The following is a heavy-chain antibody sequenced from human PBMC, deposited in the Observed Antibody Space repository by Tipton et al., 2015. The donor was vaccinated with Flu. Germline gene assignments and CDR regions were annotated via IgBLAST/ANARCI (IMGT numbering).Heavy chain of an antibody. CDR3: ARELQLGIELAATTRMFDS. Sequence: QLVQSGVEVKKPGASVKVSCKASGYTFTNFGITWVRQAPGQGLEWMGWINPKTGNTNFVQKLQGRVTMTIDTSTSTAYMELRSLGSDDTAMYYCARELQLGIELAATTRMFDSWGQGTLLTVSS. V-gene: IGHV1-18*01. CDR1: GYTFTNFG. J-gene: IGHJ4*02. CDR2: INPKTGNT. D-gene: IGHD6-19*01.